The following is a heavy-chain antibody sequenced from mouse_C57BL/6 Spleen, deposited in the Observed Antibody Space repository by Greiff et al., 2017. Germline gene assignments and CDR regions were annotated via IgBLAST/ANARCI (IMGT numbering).Heavy chain of an antibody. CDR1: GFTFSSYG. CDR2: ISSGGSYT. J-gene: IGHJ2*01. CDR3: ARHYYGSSEDYFDY. Sequence: EVKLMESGGDLVKPGGSLKLSCAASGFTFSSYGMSWVRQTPDQRLEWVATISSGGSYTYYPDSVKGRFTISRDNAKNTLYLQMSSLKSEDTAMYYCARHYYGSSEDYFDYWGQGTTLTVSS. D-gene: IGHD1-1*01. V-gene: IGHV5-6*01.